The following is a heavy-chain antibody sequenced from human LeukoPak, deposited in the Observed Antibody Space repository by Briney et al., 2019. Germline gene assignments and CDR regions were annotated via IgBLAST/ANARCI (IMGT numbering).Heavy chain of an antibody. D-gene: IGHD1-26*01. CDR3: ARDGRFIVADYCYGMDV. CDR2: INSANGNT. Sequence: ASVKVSCKASGYTFANYAMHWVRQAPGQSLEWMGWINSANGNTKYSQKFQGRVTITRDTSASTAYMELSSLRSEDTTVYYCARDGRFIVADYCYGMDVWGQGTTVTVSS. CDR1: GYTFANYA. V-gene: IGHV1-3*04. J-gene: IGHJ6*02.